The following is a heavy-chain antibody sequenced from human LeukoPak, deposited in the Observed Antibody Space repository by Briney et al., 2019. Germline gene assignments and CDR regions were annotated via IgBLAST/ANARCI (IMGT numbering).Heavy chain of an antibody. Sequence: ASVKVSCKTSGYTFTSYYIHWVRQAPGQGLEWMGIINPSGGSTSYTQKFQGRVTMTRDMSTSTVYMELSSLRSEDTAVYYCVRIGGFPGLERFDYWGQGTLVTVSS. CDR3: VRIGGFPGLERFDY. J-gene: IGHJ4*02. CDR1: GYTFTSYY. CDR2: INPSGGST. V-gene: IGHV1-46*01. D-gene: IGHD1-1*01.